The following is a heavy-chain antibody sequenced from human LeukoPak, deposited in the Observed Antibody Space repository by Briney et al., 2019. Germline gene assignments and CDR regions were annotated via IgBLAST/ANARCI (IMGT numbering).Heavy chain of an antibody. CDR2: ISGSGGST. D-gene: IGHD7-27*01. Sequence: GGSLRLSCAASGFTFSSYAMSWVRQTPGKGLEWVSAISGSGGSTYYADSVKGRFTISRDNSKNALYLQMNSLRVEDTAVYYCAIDPNWGTHSWGQGVLVTVSS. V-gene: IGHV3-23*01. CDR3: AIDPNWGTHS. CDR1: GFTFSSYA. J-gene: IGHJ4*02.